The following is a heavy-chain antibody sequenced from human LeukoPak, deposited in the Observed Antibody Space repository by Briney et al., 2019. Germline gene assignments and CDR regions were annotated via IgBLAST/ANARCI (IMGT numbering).Heavy chain of an antibody. V-gene: IGHV4-30-4*01. J-gene: IGHJ5*02. CDR2: VYYSGST. CDR3: ARGGGGSSTVTTYWFDP. D-gene: IGHD4-17*01. CDR1: GGSISRSDYY. Sequence: SETLSLTCSVSGGSISRSDYYWSWIRQPPGKGLEWIAYVYYSGSTYYNPSLKSRLTISVDTSKNQFSLKLNSVTAADTAVYYCARGGGGSSTVTTYWFDPWGQGALVTVSS.